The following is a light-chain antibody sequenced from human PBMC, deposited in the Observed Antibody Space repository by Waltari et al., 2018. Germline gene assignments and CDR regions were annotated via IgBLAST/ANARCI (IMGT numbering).Light chain of an antibody. Sequence: QSALTQPASVSGSPGQSISISCTGSSTDLASSTLASWYQHHPDKAPHLLIYEGTERPSGISHRFSGSKSGNTASLTISTLQAEDEADYYCFSYADGRSLVFGGGTKVTVL. J-gene: IGLJ2*01. CDR2: EGT. CDR3: FSYADGRSLV. V-gene: IGLV2-23*01. CDR1: STDLASSTL.